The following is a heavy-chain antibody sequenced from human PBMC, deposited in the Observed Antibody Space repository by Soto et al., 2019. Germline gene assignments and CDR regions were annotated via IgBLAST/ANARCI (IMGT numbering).Heavy chain of an antibody. CDR1: GGSISSGGYY. J-gene: IGHJ3*02. D-gene: IGHD3-22*01. CDR3: AREPYYDRKRGAFDI. V-gene: IGHV4-31*03. Sequence: QVQLQESGPGLVKPSQTLSLTCTVSGGSISSGGYYWSWIRQHPGKGLEWIGYIYYSGSTYYNPYLKSRVTISVDPSKNQCALKLSSVTAAETAGYYCAREPYYDRKRGAFDIWGQGTMVTVSS. CDR2: IYYSGST.